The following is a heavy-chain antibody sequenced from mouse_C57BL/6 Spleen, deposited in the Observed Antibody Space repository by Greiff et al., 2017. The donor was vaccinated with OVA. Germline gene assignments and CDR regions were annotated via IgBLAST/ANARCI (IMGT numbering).Heavy chain of an antibody. CDR1: GYTFTSYW. D-gene: IGHD1-1*01. Sequence: QVQLQQPGAELVRPGSSVKLSCKASGYTFTSYWMHWVKQRPIQGLEWIGNIDPSDSETHYNQKFKDKATLTVDKSSSTAYMQLSSLTSEDSAVYYCARSITTVDYYAMDYWGQGTSVTVSS. V-gene: IGHV1-52*01. CDR3: ARSITTVDYYAMDY. J-gene: IGHJ4*01. CDR2: IDPSDSET.